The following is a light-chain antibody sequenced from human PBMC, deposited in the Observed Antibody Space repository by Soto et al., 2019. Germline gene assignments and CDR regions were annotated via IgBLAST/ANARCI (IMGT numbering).Light chain of an antibody. J-gene: IGLJ1*01. CDR2: AND. CDR1: SSNIGITS. Sequence: QSVLTQPPSVSAAPGQMVTISCSGSSSNIGITSVSWYQQLPEAAPKLLIYANDKRPSVIPDRFSGSKSGTSATLGITGLQSGDEADYYCVTWDNRLGTDVFGTGTKVTVL. V-gene: IGLV1-51*02. CDR3: VTWDNRLGTDV.